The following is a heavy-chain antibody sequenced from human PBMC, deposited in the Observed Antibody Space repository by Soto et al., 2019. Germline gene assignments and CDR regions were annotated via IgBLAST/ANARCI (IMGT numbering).Heavy chain of an antibody. J-gene: IGHJ4*02. CDR3: ARVTSSSSYGVPGY. CDR1: GSTFSSYA. Sequence: SLILSCASSGSTFSSYAMHCVRQAAGKGLEGVAVISYDGSNKYYADSVKGRFTISRDKSKNTLCLQINSLRSDDTAVYYCARVTSSSSYGVPGYWGQGTLVTVSS. CDR2: ISYDGSNK. V-gene: IGHV3-30-3*01. D-gene: IGHD6-6*01.